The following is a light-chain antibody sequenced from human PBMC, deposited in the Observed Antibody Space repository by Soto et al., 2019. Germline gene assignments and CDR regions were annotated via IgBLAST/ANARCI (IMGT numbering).Light chain of an antibody. CDR3: QQSYITPRT. CDR2: AAS. J-gene: IGKJ1*01. Sequence: DSQMTQSPSTLSASVGDTVTITCRASQRISGWLAWHQQKPGKAPKLLIYAASSLQSGVPSRFSGSGSGTDFTLTISSLQPEDFATYYCQQSYITPRTFGQGTKVDTK. V-gene: IGKV1-39*01. CDR1: QRISGW.